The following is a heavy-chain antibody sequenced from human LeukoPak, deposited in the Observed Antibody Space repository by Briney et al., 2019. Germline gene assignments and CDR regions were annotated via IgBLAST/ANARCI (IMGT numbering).Heavy chain of an antibody. J-gene: IGHJ5*02. V-gene: IGHV1-69*01. D-gene: IGHD2-2*01. CDR2: IIPIFGTA. CDR1: GVTFSSYA. Sequence: LVKVSCTASGVTFSSYAISWVRQAPGQGLEWMGGIIPIFGTANYAQKCHGRVTITSDQSTSTAYMGLSSLRSEDTAVYYCARDLPPIVVVAAATGRWFDPWGQGTLVTVSS. CDR3: ARDLPPIVVVAAATGRWFDP.